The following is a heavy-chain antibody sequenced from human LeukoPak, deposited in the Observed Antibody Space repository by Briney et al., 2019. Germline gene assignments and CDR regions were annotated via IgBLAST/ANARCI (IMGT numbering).Heavy chain of an antibody. CDR3: ARTYYYGSCGYYY. CDR1: GFTFSDYY. D-gene: IGHD3-22*01. Sequence: GGSLRLSCAASGFTFSDYYMSWIRQAPGKGLEWVSYISSSGSTIDYADSVKGRLTISRDNAKNSLYLQMNSLRAEDTAVYYCARTYYYGSCGYYYWGQGTLVTVSS. J-gene: IGHJ4*02. V-gene: IGHV3-11*04. CDR2: ISSSGSTI.